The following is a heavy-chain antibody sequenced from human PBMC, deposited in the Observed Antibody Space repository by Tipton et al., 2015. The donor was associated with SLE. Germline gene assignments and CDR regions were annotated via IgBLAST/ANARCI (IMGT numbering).Heavy chain of an antibody. D-gene: IGHD2-2*01. CDR1: GFTFSSYG. V-gene: IGHV3-33*01. Sequence: SLRLSCAASGFTFSSYGIHWVRQAPGKGLEWVAVIWYDGNIKYYADSVKGRFTVSRDNSMNTLYLQINSLRAEDTAVYYCATEGCSSTSCSAKYYYGMEVWGQGPTVTV. J-gene: IGHJ6*02. CDR3: ATEGCSSTSCSAKYYYGMEV. CDR2: IWYDGNIK.